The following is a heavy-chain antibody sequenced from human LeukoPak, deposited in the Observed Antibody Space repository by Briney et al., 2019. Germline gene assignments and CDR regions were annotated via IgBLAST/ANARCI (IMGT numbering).Heavy chain of an antibody. J-gene: IGHJ4*02. CDR3: ARSSWIQQSSDF. D-gene: IGHD5-18*01. CDR1: GYTFTSYA. CDR2: INTNSGNP. Sequence: ASAKVSCKASGYTFTSYAMNWVRQAPGQGLEWMGWINTNSGNPTYAQGFTGRFVFSLDTSVTTTFLEISSLKAEDTAIYYCARSSWIQQSSDFWGQGTLVTVSS. V-gene: IGHV7-4-1*02.